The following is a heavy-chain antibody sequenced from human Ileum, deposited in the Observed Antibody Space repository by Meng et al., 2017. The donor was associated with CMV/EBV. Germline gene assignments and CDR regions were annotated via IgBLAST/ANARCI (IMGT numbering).Heavy chain of an antibody. J-gene: IGHJ4*02. Sequence: EAAERVRRSGALFALSRVWVAFTIDTICRHWVRPAPGQGLEWVVFILYGGNTVRHGYPVNGLFTISADDTKPTSYLQRNSLIVEDTAVYYCATDKSYRPPYWGQGALVTVSS. CDR3: ATDKSYRPPY. D-gene: IGHD1-26*01. CDR2: ILYGGNTV. V-gene: IGHV3-30*02. CDR1: AFTIDTIC.